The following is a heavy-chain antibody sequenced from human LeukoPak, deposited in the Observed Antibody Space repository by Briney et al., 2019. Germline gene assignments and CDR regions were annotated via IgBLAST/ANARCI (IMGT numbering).Heavy chain of an antibody. CDR3: ARAGTYYYDSSGSSNFQH. J-gene: IGHJ1*01. CDR1: GGTFSSYA. CDR2: IIPILGIA. V-gene: IGHV1-69*04. Sequence: ASVKVSCKASGGTFSSYAISWVRQAPGQGLEWMGRIIPILGIANYAQKFQGRVTITADKSTSTAYIELSSLRSEDTAVYYCARAGTYYYDSSGSSNFQHWGQGTLVTVSS. D-gene: IGHD3-22*01.